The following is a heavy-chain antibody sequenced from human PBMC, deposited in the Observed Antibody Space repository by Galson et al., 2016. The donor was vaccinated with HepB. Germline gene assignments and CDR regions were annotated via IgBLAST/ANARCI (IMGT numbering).Heavy chain of an antibody. CDR2: ISSSGLST. V-gene: IGHV3-64*01. Sequence: SLRLSCAASGFTFRTWPMHWVRQPPGKGLEYVSGISSSGLSTSYASSVRGRFTISRDNSENTLLLQMGSLRPEDMAVYYCVRGTTTASSSGWYDRKWFDPWGQGTLVTVSS. J-gene: IGHJ5*02. CDR3: VRGTTTASSSGWYDRKWFDP. D-gene: IGHD6-19*01. CDR1: GFTFRTWP.